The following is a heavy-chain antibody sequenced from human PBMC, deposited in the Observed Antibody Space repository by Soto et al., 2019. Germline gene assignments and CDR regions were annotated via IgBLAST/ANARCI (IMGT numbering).Heavy chain of an antibody. J-gene: IGHJ5*02. CDR2: ISAYNGNT. V-gene: IGHV1-18*04. CDR3: ARGYSSREGWFDP. Sequence: QVQLVQSGAEVKKPGASVKVSCKASGSTLTSYGITWVRQAPGQGLAGMGWISAYNGNTHYAQKFQGRVTMTRDTSISTAYMELIRLRSDDTAVYDCARGYSSREGWFDPWGQGTLVTVSS. CDR1: GSTLTSYG. D-gene: IGHD6-13*01.